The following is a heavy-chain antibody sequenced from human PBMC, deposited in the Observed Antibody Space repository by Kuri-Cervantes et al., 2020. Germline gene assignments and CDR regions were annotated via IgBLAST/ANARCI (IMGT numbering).Heavy chain of an antibody. Sequence: GGSLRLSCAASGFTFSSYAMHWVRQAPGKGLEWVAVILYDGSNKYYADSVKGRFTISRDNSKNTLYLQMNSLRAEDTAVYYCARYSNGDYDYWGQGTLVTVSS. CDR2: ILYDGSNK. D-gene: IGHD4-17*01. CDR3: ARYSNGDYDY. CDR1: GFTFSSYA. J-gene: IGHJ4*02. V-gene: IGHV3-30-3*01.